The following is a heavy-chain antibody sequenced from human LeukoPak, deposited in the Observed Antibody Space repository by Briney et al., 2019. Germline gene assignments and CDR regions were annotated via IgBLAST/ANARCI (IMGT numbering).Heavy chain of an antibody. V-gene: IGHV4-39*01. J-gene: IGHJ5*02. Sequence: PSETLSLTCTVSGGSISSSSYYWGWIRQPPGKELEWIGSIYYSGSTYYNPSLKSRVTISVDTSKNQFSLKLSSVTAADTAVYYCAGPYCSGGSCYLVNWFDPWGQGTLVTVSS. D-gene: IGHD2-15*01. CDR1: GGSISSSSYY. CDR2: IYYSGST. CDR3: AGPYCSGGSCYLVNWFDP.